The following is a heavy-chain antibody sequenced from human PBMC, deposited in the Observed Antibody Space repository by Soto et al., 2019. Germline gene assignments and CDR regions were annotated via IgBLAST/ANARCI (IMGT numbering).Heavy chain of an antibody. CDR1: GGSISSGGYY. Sequence: PSETLSLTCTVSGGSISSGGYYWSWIRQHPGKGLEWIGYIYYSGYTYYNPSLKSRVTISLDTSKNQFSLKLSSVTAADTAVYYCARIYCSTSNRNYYYYMDVWGKGTTVTVSS. CDR3: ARIYCSTSNRNYYYYMDV. CDR2: IYYSGYT. J-gene: IGHJ6*03. V-gene: IGHV4-31*03. D-gene: IGHD2-2*01.